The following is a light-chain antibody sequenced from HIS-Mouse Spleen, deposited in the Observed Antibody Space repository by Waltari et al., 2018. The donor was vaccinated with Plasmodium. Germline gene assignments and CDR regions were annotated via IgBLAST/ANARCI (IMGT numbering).Light chain of an antibody. J-gene: IGKJ3*01. CDR2: GAS. CDR3: QQYNNWSFT. Sequence: EIVMTQSPATLSVSPGERATLSCRASQSVSSNLAWYQQKPGQAPRLLIYGASTRATGIPDRFSGSGSGTEFTLTMSSLQSEDFAVYYCQQYNNWSFTFGPGTKVDIK. V-gene: IGKV3-15*01. CDR1: QSVSSN.